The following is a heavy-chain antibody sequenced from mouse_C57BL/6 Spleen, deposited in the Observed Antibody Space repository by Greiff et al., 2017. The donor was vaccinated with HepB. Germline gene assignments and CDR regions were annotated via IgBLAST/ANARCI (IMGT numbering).Heavy chain of an antibody. V-gene: IGHV1-39*01. CDR2: INPNYGTT. J-gene: IGHJ1*03. CDR1: GYSFTDYN. D-gene: IGHD2-1*01. CDR3: ARWDYYGNYIDFDV. Sequence: EVKLVESGPELVKPGASVKISCKASGYSFTDYNMNWVKQSNGKSLEWIGVINPNYGTTSYNQKFKGKATLTVDQSSSTAYMQLNSLTSEDSAVYYCARWDYYGNYIDFDVWGTGTTVTVSS.